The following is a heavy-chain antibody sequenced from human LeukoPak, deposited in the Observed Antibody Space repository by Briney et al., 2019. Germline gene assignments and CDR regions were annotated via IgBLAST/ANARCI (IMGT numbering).Heavy chain of an antibody. CDR1: GFTFSSSG. J-gene: IGHJ4*02. Sequence: GGSLRLSCAASGFTFSSSGMHWVRQAPGKGLEWVAHIRNDGSNINYAQSVKGRFTISRDNSKNTLYLQVNSLRAEDTAIYYCVTGHIQPGDYWGQGTLVTVSS. D-gene: IGHD5-18*01. V-gene: IGHV3-30*02. CDR2: IRNDGSNI. CDR3: VTGHIQPGDY.